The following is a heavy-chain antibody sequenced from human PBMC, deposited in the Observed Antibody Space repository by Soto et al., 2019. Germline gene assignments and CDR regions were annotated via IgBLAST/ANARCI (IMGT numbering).Heavy chain of an antibody. D-gene: IGHD3-10*01. Sequence: QVQLVQSGAEVKKPGASVKVSCKASGYTFTSYGISWVRQAPGQGLEWMGWISTYNGNTKYAQKLQGRVTMTTDTSTSKGYMELRSLRSEDTAVFYCAREMVRGVGPDYWGQGTLVTVSS. J-gene: IGHJ4*02. V-gene: IGHV1-18*01. CDR1: GYTFTSYG. CDR2: ISTYNGNT. CDR3: AREMVRGVGPDY.